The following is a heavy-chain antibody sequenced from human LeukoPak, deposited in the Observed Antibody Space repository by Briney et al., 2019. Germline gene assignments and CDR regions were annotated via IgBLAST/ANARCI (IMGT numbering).Heavy chain of an antibody. Sequence: SETLSLTCTVSGGSISGSYWSWIRQSPGKGLEWIGHIYYSGNTYYNPSLNSRVTISVDTSKNQFSLKLSSVTAADTAVYYCVEGGAGWVDPLGQGALVTVSS. D-gene: IGHD1-1*01. V-gene: IGHV4-59*08. CDR3: VEGGAGWVDP. CDR1: GGSISGSY. J-gene: IGHJ5*02. CDR2: IYYSGNT.